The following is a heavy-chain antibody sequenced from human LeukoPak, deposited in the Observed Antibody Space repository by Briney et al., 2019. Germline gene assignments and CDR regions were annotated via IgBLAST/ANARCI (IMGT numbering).Heavy chain of an antibody. D-gene: IGHD1-1*01. J-gene: IGHJ4*02. CDR3: ATGAVTELNDGVYYFDY. Sequence: ASVTVSFTVSGYTLTELSMHWVRQAPGKGLEWMGGFDPEDGETIYAQKFQGRVTMTEDTSTDTAYMELSSLRSEDTAVYYCATGAVTELNDGVYYFDYWGQGTLVTVSS. CDR2: FDPEDGET. V-gene: IGHV1-24*01. CDR1: GYTLTELS.